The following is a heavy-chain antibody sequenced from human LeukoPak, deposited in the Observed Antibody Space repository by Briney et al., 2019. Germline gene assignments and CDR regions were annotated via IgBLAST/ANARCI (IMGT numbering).Heavy chain of an antibody. CDR2: IKQDGSEK. CDR3: ARELRFLEWLTPPGFDY. Sequence: GGSLRLSCAASGFTFSSYWMSWVRQAPGKGLEWVANIKQDGSEKYYVDSVKGRFTISRDNSKNTLFLQMNSLRAEDTAVYYCARELRFLEWLTPPGFDYWGPGTLVTVSS. CDR1: GFTFSSYW. J-gene: IGHJ4*02. V-gene: IGHV3-7*01. D-gene: IGHD3-3*01.